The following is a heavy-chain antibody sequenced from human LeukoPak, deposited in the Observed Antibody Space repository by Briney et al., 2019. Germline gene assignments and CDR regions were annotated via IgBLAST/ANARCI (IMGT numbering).Heavy chain of an antibody. CDR2: IYGSGST. Sequence: PSETLSLTCTVSGGSISSYYWSWIRQPPGKGLEWIGHIYGSGSTNYNPSLKSRVTLSVDTSKNQFSLKLSSVTAADTAVYYCAREGTSGTHLNWFDPWGQGTLVAVSS. CDR1: GGSISSYY. J-gene: IGHJ5*02. CDR3: AREGTSGTHLNWFDP. D-gene: IGHD1-1*01. V-gene: IGHV4-59*01.